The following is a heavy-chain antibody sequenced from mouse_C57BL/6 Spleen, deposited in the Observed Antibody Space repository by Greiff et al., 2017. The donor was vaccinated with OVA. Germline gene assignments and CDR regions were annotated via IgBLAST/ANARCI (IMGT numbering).Heavy chain of an antibody. CDR2: IDPSDSYT. Sequence: QVQLQQPGAELVMPGASVKLSCKASGYTFTSYWMHWVKQRPGQGLEWIGEIDPSDSYTNYNQKFKGKSTLTVDKSSSTAYMQLSSLSSEDSAVYYCASGVLRSGLYAMDYWGQGTSVTVSS. J-gene: IGHJ4*01. V-gene: IGHV1-69*01. CDR3: ASGVLRSGLYAMDY. D-gene: IGHD1-1*01. CDR1: GYTFTSYW.